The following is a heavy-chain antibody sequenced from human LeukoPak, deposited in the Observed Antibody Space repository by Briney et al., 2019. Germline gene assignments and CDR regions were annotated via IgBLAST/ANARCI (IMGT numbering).Heavy chain of an antibody. J-gene: IGHJ4*02. CDR3: TRHGDYYDSSGYYSRDY. CDR1: GFTVSSNY. V-gene: IGHV3-66*04. D-gene: IGHD3-22*01. CDR2: IYSGGST. Sequence: PGGSLRLSCAASGFTVSSNYMSWVRQAPGKGLEWVSVIYSGGSTYYADSVKGRFTISRDNSKNTLYLQMNSLKTEDTAVYYCTRHGDYYDSSGYYSRDYWGQGTLVTVSS.